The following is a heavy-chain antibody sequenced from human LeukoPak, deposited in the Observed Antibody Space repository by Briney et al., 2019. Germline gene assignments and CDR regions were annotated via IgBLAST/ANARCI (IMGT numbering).Heavy chain of an antibody. J-gene: IGHJ4*02. Sequence: VASVKVSCKASGYTFTTYGISWLRQAPGQGLEWMGWISAYNGNTNYALKLQGRVTMATDTSTSTAYMELRSLRSDDTAVYYCARDQGVRGTYYYDSNGYYWGLDYWGQGTLVTVSS. V-gene: IGHV1-18*01. CDR1: GYTFTTYG. CDR2: ISAYNGNT. CDR3: ARDQGVRGTYYYDSNGYYWGLDY. D-gene: IGHD3-22*01.